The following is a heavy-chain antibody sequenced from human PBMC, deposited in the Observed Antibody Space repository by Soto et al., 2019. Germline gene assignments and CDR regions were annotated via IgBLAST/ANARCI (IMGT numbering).Heavy chain of an antibody. CDR1: GFTFDDYA. J-gene: IGHJ3*02. CDR3: AKALSGYDAFDI. V-gene: IGHV3-9*01. D-gene: IGHD3-22*01. Sequence: GGSLRLSCAASGFTFDDYAMHWVRQAPGKGLEWVSGISWNSGSIGYADFVKGRFTISRDNAKNSLYLQMNSLRAEDTALYYCAKALSGYDAFDIWGQGTMVTVSS. CDR2: ISWNSGSI.